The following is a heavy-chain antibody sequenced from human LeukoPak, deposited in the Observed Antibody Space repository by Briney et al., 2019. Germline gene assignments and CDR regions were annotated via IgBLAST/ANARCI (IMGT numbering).Heavy chain of an antibody. Sequence: GGSLRLSCAASGFTLSDYGMHWVRQAPGKGLEWVAFIRYDGSDKYYADSVRGRFTISRDYSKNTLYLQMNSLRVEDTAVYYCAKDRLVPGSVLDYWGQGTLVTVSS. J-gene: IGHJ4*02. D-gene: IGHD6-19*01. V-gene: IGHV3-30*02. CDR3: AKDRLVPGSVLDY. CDR2: IRYDGSDK. CDR1: GFTLSDYG.